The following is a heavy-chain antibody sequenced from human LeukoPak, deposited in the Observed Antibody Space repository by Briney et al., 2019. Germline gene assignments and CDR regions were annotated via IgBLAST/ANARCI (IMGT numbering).Heavy chain of an antibody. CDR3: ARVYMSNFDY. CDR1: GFTVSSNY. J-gene: IGHJ4*02. D-gene: IGHD5/OR15-5a*01. V-gene: IGHV3-66*01. CDR2: IYSGGST. Sequence: PGGSLRLSCAASGFTVSSNYMSWVRQAPGKGLEWVSVIYSGGSTYYADSVKGRFTISRDNSKNTLYLRMNSLRAEDTAVYYCARVYMSNFDYWGQGTLVTVSS.